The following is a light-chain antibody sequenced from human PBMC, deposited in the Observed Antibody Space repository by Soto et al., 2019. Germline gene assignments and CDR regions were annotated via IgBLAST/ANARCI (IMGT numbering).Light chain of an antibody. CDR2: GAS. CDR3: QHYSISPPVT. V-gene: IGKV3-20*01. CDR1: QAVDRKF. J-gene: IGKJ5*01. Sequence: EIVLTQSPGTLSLSPGETATLSCRASQAVDRKFLAWYQKSPGQAPRLLIFGASLRATGVPDRFSGGGSGTDFTLPFSRVEPEDFSVYSCQHYSISPPVTFGQGTRLDI.